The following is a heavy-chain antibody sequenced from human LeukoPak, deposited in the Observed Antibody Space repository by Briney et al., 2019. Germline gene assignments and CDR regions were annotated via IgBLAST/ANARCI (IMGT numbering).Heavy chain of an antibody. J-gene: IGHJ6*03. V-gene: IGHV4-34*01. CDR1: GGSFSGYY. D-gene: IGHD3-3*01. CDR2: INHSGST. CDR3: ARALDYDFWSGYYTGRHCMDV. Sequence: PSETLSLTCAVYGGSFSGYYWGWIRQPPGKGLEWIGEINHSGSTNYNPSLKSRVTISVDTSKNQFSLKLSSVTAADTAVYYCARALDYDFWSGYYTGRHCMDVWGKGTTVTVSS.